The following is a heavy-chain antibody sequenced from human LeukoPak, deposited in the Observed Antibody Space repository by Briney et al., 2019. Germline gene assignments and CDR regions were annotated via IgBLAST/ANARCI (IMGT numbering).Heavy chain of an antibody. D-gene: IGHD3-9*01. Sequence: PGGSLRLSCAASGFTFSSYSMNWVRQPPGKGLERVSSISSSSSYIHYADSVKGRFTISRDNAKNSLYLQMNSLRAEDTAVYYCARNRNDILTGYTDYWGQGTLVTVSS. CDR3: ARNRNDILTGYTDY. CDR2: ISSSSSYI. J-gene: IGHJ4*02. CDR1: GFTFSSYS. V-gene: IGHV3-21*01.